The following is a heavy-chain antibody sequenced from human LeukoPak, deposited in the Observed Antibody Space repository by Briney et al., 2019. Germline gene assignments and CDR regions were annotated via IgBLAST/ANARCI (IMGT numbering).Heavy chain of an antibody. CDR2: IYSGQNT. D-gene: IGHD5-24*01. CDR1: GFTVSSDF. Sequence: QPGGSLRLSCAASGFTVSSDFMSWVRQAPGKGLEWVPVIYSGQNTYYADSVKGRFTISRDNSKNTVYLQMNRLRVEDTAVYYCARGLEMTDPFGYWGQGTLVTVSS. J-gene: IGHJ4*02. V-gene: IGHV3-66*02. CDR3: ARGLEMTDPFGY.